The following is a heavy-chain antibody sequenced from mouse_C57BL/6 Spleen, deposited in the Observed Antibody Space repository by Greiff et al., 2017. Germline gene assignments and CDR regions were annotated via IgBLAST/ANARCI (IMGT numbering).Heavy chain of an antibody. CDR3: ARYQTFYAMDY. Sequence: EVKLVESGGGLVQPGGSLSLSCAASGFTFTDYYMSWVRQPPGKALEWLGFIRNKANGYTTEYSASVKGRFTISRDNSQSILYLQMNALRAEDSATYCCARYQTFYAMDYWGQGTSVTVSS. J-gene: IGHJ4*01. CDR2: IRNKANGYTT. CDR1: GFTFTDYY. V-gene: IGHV7-3*01.